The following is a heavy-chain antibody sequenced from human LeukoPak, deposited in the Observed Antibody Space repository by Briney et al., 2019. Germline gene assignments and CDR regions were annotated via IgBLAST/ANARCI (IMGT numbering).Heavy chain of an antibody. CDR2: IKSKIDGGTT. CDR1: AFTFSDAW. J-gene: IGHJ4*02. D-gene: IGHD2-21*01. Sequence: GGSLRLSCAASAFTFSDAWMSWVRQAPGKGLEWVGRIKSKIDGGTTDYAAPVKGRFTISRDDSKNTLYLQMNSLKTEDTAVYYCATDLTSLRCGGHCTFDYWGQGNLVTISS. V-gene: IGHV3-15*01. CDR3: ATDLTSLRCGGHCTFDY.